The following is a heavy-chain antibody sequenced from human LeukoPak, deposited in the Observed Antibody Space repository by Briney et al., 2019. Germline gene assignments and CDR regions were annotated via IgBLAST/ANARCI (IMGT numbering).Heavy chain of an antibody. Sequence: GGSLRLSCAASGFTFDDYAMHWVRQAPGKGLEWVSGTSWNSGSIGYADSVKGRFTISRDNAKNSLYLQMNSLRAEDTALYYCAKDRYSSGYYYLDYWGQGTLVTVSS. CDR1: GFTFDDYA. V-gene: IGHV3-9*01. CDR2: TSWNSGSI. CDR3: AKDRYSSGYYYLDY. D-gene: IGHD3-22*01. J-gene: IGHJ4*02.